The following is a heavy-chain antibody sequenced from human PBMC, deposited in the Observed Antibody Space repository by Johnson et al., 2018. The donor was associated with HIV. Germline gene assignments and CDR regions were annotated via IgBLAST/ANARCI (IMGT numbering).Heavy chain of an antibody. D-gene: IGHD4-23*01. J-gene: IGHJ3*02. Sequence: VQLVESGGDLVKPGGSLRLSCAASGFIFSSSWIHWVRQAPGKGLVWVSRSNSDGSSTYYADSVKGRFTISRDNSKNTLYLQMNSLRAEDTAVYYCARDWMGSVGYGGNRVNDAFDIWGQGTMVTVSS. CDR2: SNSDGSST. CDR3: ARDWMGSVGYGGNRVNDAFDI. V-gene: IGHV3-74*01. CDR1: GFIFSSSW.